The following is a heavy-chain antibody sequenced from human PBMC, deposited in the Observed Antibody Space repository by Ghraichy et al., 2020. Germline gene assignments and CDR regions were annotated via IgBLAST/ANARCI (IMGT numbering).Heavy chain of an antibody. J-gene: IGHJ4*02. D-gene: IGHD2-15*01. CDR3: ARGYCSGDNCHSTASDY. V-gene: IGHV5-51*01. Sequence: GESLNISCKGSGYSFTSYWIGWVRQMPGKGLEWMGIIYPGDSDTRYSPSFQGQVTISADKSISTAYLQWSSLRASDTAMYYCARGYCSGDNCHSTASDYWGQGTLVTVSS. CDR2: IYPGDSDT. CDR1: GYSFTSYW.